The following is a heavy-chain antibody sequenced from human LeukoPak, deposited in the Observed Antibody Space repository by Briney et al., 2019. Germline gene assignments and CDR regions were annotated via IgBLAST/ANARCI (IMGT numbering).Heavy chain of an antibody. CDR1: GYTFTGYY. CDR3: ARDVDTAMAFDY. V-gene: IGHV1-2*02. D-gene: IGHD5-18*01. Sequence: ASVKVSCKASGYTFTGYYIHWVRQAPGQGLEWVGWINPNSGGSNYAQKFQGRVTMTRDTSISTAYMELSRLRSDDTAVYYCARDVDTAMAFDYWGQGTLVTVSS. J-gene: IGHJ4*02. CDR2: INPNSGGS.